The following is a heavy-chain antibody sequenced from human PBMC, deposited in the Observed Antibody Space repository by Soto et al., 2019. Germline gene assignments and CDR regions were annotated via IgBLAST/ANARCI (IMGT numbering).Heavy chain of an antibody. CDR3: AKEGGASGSYDY. CDR2: INPGDGSR. J-gene: IGHJ4*02. CDR1: GYTFTSYY. Sequence: QVQLVQSGAEVKKPGASVKVSCKASGYTFTSYYIHWVRQAPGQGLEWMGVINPGDGSRSYAQKLQGTVTMTRDTSTSTVYMELSSLRSEDTAVFYCAKEGGASGSYDYWGQGTLVTVSS. V-gene: IGHV1-46*04. D-gene: IGHD1-26*01.